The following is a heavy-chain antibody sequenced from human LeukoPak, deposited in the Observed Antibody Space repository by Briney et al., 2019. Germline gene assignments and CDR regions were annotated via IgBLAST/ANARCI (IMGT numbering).Heavy chain of an antibody. J-gene: IGHJ4*02. CDR3: AKGRRTPLVGTITKSWIDY. CDR2: ISGTGSST. CDR1: GFTFSSYE. D-gene: IGHD3-10*01. V-gene: IGHV3-23*01. Sequence: GGSLRLSCAASGFTFSSYEMNWVRQAPGKGLEWVSAISGTGSSTYYADSVKGRFTISRGNSKNTLYLQMNSLRAEDTAVYYCAKGRRTPLVGTITKSWIDYWGQGTLVTVSS.